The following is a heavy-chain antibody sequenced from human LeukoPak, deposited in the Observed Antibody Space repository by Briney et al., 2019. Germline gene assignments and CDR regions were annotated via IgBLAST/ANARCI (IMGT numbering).Heavy chain of an antibody. CDR1: GGSISSGDYY. J-gene: IGHJ4*02. D-gene: IGHD5-18*01. CDR3: ARAPRDTNSWYYFYY. CDR2: IYYSGDT. Sequence: SQTLSLTCTVSGGSISSGDYYWSWIRQHPGKGLEWIGYIYYSGDTYYNPSLKSRVTISVDTSKNQFSLKLSSVTAADTAVYYCARAPRDTNSWYYFYYWGQGTLVSVSS. V-gene: IGHV4-31*02.